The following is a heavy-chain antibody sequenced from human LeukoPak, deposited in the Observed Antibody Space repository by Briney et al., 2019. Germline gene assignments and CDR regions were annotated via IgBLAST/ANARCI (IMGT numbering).Heavy chain of an antibody. V-gene: IGHV3-30*02. Sequence: SGGSLRLSCAASGFTFSSYGMHWVRQAPGKGLEWVAFIRYDGSNKYYADSVKGRFTISRDNSKNTLYLQMNSLGAEDTAVYYCAKDDYGDYGLYDYWGQGTLVTVSS. J-gene: IGHJ4*02. CDR1: GFTFSSYG. D-gene: IGHD4-17*01. CDR3: AKDDYGDYGLYDY. CDR2: IRYDGSNK.